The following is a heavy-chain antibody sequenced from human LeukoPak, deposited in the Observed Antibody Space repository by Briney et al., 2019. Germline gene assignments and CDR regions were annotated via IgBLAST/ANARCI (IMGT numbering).Heavy chain of an antibody. J-gene: IGHJ6*02. CDR2: INSDGSST. CDR3: ARERHLGVVLMDV. D-gene: IGHD3-3*01. Sequence: GGSLRLSCAASGFTFSSYWMHWVRQAPGKGLVCVSRINSDGSSTTYADSVKGRFTISRDNSKNTLYLQMNSLRAEDTAVYYCARERHLGVVLMDVWGQGTTVTVSS. CDR1: GFTFSSYW. V-gene: IGHV3-74*03.